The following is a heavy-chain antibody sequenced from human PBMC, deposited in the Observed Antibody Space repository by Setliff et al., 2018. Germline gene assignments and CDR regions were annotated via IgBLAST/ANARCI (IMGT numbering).Heavy chain of an antibody. CDR3: AREGVDTRSSTDYRYYMDV. CDR1: GGTFSSYV. CDR2: IIPIFGTA. D-gene: IGHD5-18*01. J-gene: IGHJ6*03. V-gene: IGHV1-69*13. Sequence: SVKVSCKASGGTFSSYVINWVRQAPRQGVEWMGGIIPIFGTANYAQKFQGRVTITADESTNTAYMELSSLRYEDTAVYYCAREGVDTRSSTDYRYYMDVWGKGTTVTVSS.